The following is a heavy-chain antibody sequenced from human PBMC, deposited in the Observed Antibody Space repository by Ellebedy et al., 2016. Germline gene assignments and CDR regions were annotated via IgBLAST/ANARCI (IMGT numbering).Heavy chain of an antibody. D-gene: IGHD3-10*01. CDR1: GFTFSSYG. V-gene: IGHV3-30*03. Sequence: GGSLRLSCAASGFTFSSYGMHWVRQAPGKGLEWVAVISYDGSNKYYADSVKGRFTISRDNSKNTLYLQMNSLRAEDTAVYHCAREGVIYSDYWGQGTLVTVSS. J-gene: IGHJ4*02. CDR3: AREGVIYSDY. CDR2: ISYDGSNK.